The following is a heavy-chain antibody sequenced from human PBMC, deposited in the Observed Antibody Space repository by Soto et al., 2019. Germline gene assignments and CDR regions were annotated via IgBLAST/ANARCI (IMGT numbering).Heavy chain of an antibody. Sequence: PSETLSLTCTVSGGSISSGDYYWSWIRQPPGKGLEWIGYIYYSGSTYYNPSLKSRVTISVDTSKNQFSLKLSSVTAADTAVYYWARISLPRRWFDPWGQGTLVTVSS. V-gene: IGHV4-30-4*01. CDR2: IYYSGST. J-gene: IGHJ5*02. CDR3: ARISLPRRWFDP. CDR1: GGSISSGDYY.